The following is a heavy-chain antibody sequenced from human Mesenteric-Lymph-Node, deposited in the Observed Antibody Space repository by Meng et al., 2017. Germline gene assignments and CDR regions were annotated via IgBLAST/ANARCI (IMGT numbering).Heavy chain of an antibody. J-gene: IGHJ4*02. D-gene: IGHD1-26*01. Sequence: GRSLRLSCAASGFTFSSYEMNWVRQAPGKGLEWVSYISSSGSTIYYADSVKGRFTISRDNAKNSLYLQMNSLRAEDTAVYYCARRSGSNIDYWGQGTLVTVSS. CDR2: ISSSGSTI. CDR3: ARRSGSNIDY. CDR1: GFTFSSYE. V-gene: IGHV3-48*03.